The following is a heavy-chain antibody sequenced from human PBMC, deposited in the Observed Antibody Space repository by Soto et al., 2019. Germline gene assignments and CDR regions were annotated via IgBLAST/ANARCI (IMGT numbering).Heavy chain of an antibody. V-gene: IGHV1-3*01. CDR3: ARETIYRRSFDP. CDR2: ISPDNGNT. D-gene: IGHD3-9*01. CDR1: GYSFSKYF. Sequence: ASVKVSCKTSGYSFSKYFLDWVRQAPGQGLEWMGSISPDNGNTKYPQKFQGRFTISRDNAKNSLYLQMNSLRAEDTAVYYCARETIYRRSFDPWGQGTLVTVSS. J-gene: IGHJ5*02.